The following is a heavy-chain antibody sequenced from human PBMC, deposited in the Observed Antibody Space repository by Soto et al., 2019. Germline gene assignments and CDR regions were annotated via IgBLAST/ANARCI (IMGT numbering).Heavy chain of an antibody. V-gene: IGHV1-18*01. CDR1: GYTFSNNG. Sequence: VQSGGEVKKPGASVKVSCKASGYTFSNNGFTWVRQAPGQGLEWMGWIGGYNGNTNYAPKFQGRVTMTADTSTSTAHMELRGLRSGDTAVYYCAAAIAATGPADSWGQGTLVTVSS. CDR3: AAAIAATGPADS. CDR2: IGGYNGNT. J-gene: IGHJ4*02. D-gene: IGHD6-13*01.